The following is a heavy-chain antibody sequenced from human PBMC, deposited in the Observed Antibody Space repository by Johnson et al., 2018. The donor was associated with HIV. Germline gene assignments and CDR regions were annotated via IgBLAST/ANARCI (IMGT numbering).Heavy chain of an antibody. CDR1: GFTFSDSY. V-gene: IGHV3-11*01. CDR3: AKGSRGSYLYDAFDI. D-gene: IGHD1-26*01. Sequence: QVQLLESGGGLVKPGGSLRLSCAASGFTFSDSYMSWIRQAPGKGLEWVSYISGRGITIYYSDSVKGRFTISRDNTNNTLLLQMNSLRADDTAVYYCAKGSRGSYLYDAFDIWGQGTVVTVSS. J-gene: IGHJ3*02. CDR2: ISGRGITI.